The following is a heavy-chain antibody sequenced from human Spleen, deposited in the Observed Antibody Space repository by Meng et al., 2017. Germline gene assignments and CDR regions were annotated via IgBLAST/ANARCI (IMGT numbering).Heavy chain of an antibody. D-gene: IGHD6-13*01. J-gene: IGHJ4*02. Sequence: ASVKVSCKASGYTFTSYAMHWVRQAPGQRLEWIGWINAGNGNTKYSQKFQGRVTITRDTSASTAYMELSSLRSEDTAVYYCARPPRIAAAGLGYWGQGTLVTVSS. V-gene: IGHV1-3*01. CDR1: GYTFTSYA. CDR2: INAGNGNT. CDR3: ARPPRIAAAGLGY.